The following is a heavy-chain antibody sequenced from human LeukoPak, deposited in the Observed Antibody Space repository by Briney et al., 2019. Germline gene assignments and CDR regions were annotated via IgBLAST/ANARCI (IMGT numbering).Heavy chain of an antibody. CDR3: ARENCSGGSCYPFDY. CDR2: ISSSSSYI. D-gene: IGHD2-15*01. CDR1: GFTFSSYS. Sequence: GGSLRLSCAASGFTFSSYSMNWVRQAPGKGLEWVSSISSSSSYIYYADSVKGRFTISRDNAKNSLYLQMNSLRAEDTAVYYCARENCSGGSCYPFDYWGQGTLVTVSS. J-gene: IGHJ4*02. V-gene: IGHV3-21*01.